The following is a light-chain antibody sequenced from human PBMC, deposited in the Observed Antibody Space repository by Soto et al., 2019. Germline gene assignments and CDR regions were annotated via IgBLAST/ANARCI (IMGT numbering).Light chain of an antibody. CDR3: CSYAGSSMFV. CDR1: SSDVGTYNL. CDR2: EVV. J-gene: IGLJ2*01. Sequence: QSALTQPASVSGSPGQSITISCTGSSSDVGTYNLVSWYQHHPGKAPKLMISEVVKRPSGVSNRFSGSKSGNTASLTISGLQAEDEADYYCCSYAGSSMFVFGGGTKVTVL. V-gene: IGLV2-23*02.